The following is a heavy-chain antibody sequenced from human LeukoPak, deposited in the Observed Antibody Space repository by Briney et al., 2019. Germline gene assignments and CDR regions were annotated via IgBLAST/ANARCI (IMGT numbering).Heavy chain of an antibody. J-gene: IGHJ5*01. CDR2: VNHDGDK. Sequence: SETLSLTCAVYGASFNTYYWTWLRQSPDKGLEWIGEVNHDGDKNVNPSLRSRVVMSVDASKNQFSLKLTSVTATDTAVYFCARGPVALPNDRLNFFFDFWGQGTLVTVSS. D-gene: IGHD2-8*01. CDR3: ARGPVALPNDRLNFFFDF. V-gene: IGHV4-34*01. CDR1: GASFNTYY.